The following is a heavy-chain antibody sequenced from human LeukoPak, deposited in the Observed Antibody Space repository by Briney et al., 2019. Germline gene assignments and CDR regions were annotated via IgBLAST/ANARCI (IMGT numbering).Heavy chain of an antibody. D-gene: IGHD6-19*01. J-gene: IGHJ6*03. CDR1: GGSFSSYF. CDR2: IYPSGNT. Sequence: PSETLSLTCSVSGGSFSSYFWSWVRQPAGKGLEWIGRIYPSGNTNYNPSLKSRVTISVDTSKNQFSLKLSSVTAADTAVYYCARHLGQWLVHIAQYYYYYMDVWGKGTMVTISS. CDR3: ARHLGQWLVHIAQYYYYYMDV. V-gene: IGHV4-4*07.